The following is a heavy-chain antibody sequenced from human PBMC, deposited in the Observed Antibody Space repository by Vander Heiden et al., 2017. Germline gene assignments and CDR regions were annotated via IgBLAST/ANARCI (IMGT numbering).Heavy chain of an antibody. CDR3: TKATFSGSYYDYSYYGMDV. J-gene: IGHJ6*02. CDR2: SSGGGGGT. Sequence: EVQLLESGGGLVQPGGSLRLSCAASGFSFSSYAMGWVGQAPGKGLEWVSGSSGGGGGTYYADSVKGRFTISRDNSKNTLYLQMNSLRAEDTAVYYCTKATFSGSYYDYSYYGMDVWGQGTTVTVSS. CDR1: GFSFSSYA. V-gene: IGHV3-23*01. D-gene: IGHD1-26*01.